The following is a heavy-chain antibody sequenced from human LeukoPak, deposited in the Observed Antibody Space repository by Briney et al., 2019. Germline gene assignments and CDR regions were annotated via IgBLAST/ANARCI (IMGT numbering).Heavy chain of an antibody. CDR1: GFTFSSYA. V-gene: IGHV3-23*01. CDR3: AVSISSPLSLSSQY. CDR2: ISGSGGST. D-gene: IGHD6-13*01. J-gene: IGHJ4*02. Sequence: GGSLRLSCAASGFTFSSYAMSWVRQAPGKGLEWVSAISGSGGSTYYADSVKGRFTISRDNSKNTLYLQMNSLRAEDTAVYYCAVSISSPLSLSSQYWGQGTLVTVSS.